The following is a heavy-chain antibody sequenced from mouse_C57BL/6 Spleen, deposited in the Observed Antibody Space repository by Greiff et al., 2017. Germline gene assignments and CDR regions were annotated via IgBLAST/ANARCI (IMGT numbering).Heavy chain of an antibody. CDR1: GYSITSGYY. V-gene: IGHV3-6*01. D-gene: IGHD4-1*01. J-gene: IGHJ2*01. CDR2: ISYDGSN. CDR3: AREEGGTDFDY. Sequence: EVKLMESGPGLVKPSQSLSLTCSVTGYSITSGYYWNWIRQFPGNKLEWMGYISYDGSNNYNPSLKNRISITRDTSKNQFFLKLNSVTTEDTATYYCAREEGGTDFDYWGQGTTLTVSS.